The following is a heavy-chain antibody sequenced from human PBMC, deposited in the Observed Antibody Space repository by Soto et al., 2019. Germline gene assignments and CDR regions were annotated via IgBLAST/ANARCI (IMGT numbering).Heavy chain of an antibody. CDR3: GRGRSGEVVVFY. Sequence: QVQLVQSGAEVKESGASVKVSCKASGYTFTGYCIHWVRQAPGQGLEWVGEISPKSGGTRYAEKFQGRVTMTKDTSISAVYMELSNLSPDDTAVYYCGRGRSGEVVVFYWGQGTLVTVHS. D-gene: IGHD3-16*02. CDR1: GYTFTGYC. CDR2: ISPKSGGT. J-gene: IGHJ4*02. V-gene: IGHV1-2*02.